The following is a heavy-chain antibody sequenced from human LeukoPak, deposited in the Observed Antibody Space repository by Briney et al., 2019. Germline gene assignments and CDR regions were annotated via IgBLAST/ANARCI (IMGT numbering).Heavy chain of an antibody. CDR3: ASWGEGALDN. V-gene: IGHV3-48*03. Sequence: PGGSLRLSCAASGFTFSSYEMNWVRQAPGKGLEWVSYISSGSTIYYANSVKGRFTISRDNAKKSLYLQMNSLRVEDTGVYYCASWGEGALDNWGQGTLVTVSS. J-gene: IGHJ4*02. CDR1: GFTFSSYE. CDR2: ISSGSTI. D-gene: IGHD1-26*01.